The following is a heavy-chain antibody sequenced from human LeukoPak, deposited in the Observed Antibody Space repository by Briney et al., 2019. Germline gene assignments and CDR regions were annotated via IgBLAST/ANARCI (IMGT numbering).Heavy chain of an antibody. V-gene: IGHV4-30-2*01. J-gene: IGHJ4*02. CDR1: GGSISSGGYY. CDR3: ARKEDLAAAGPDY. D-gene: IGHD6-13*01. CDR2: IYHSGST. Sequence: SETLSLTCTVSGGSISSGGYYWSWIRQPPGKGLEWIGYIYHSGSTYYNPSLKSRVTISVDRSKNQFSLKLSSVTAADTAVYYCARKEDLAAAGPDYWGQGTLVTVSS.